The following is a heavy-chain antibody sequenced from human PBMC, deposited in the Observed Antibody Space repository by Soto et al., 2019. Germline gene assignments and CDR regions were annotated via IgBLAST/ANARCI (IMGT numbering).Heavy chain of an antibody. CDR1: GDTFNTYE. Sequence: VQLLQSGAGVKKPGSSVRVSCKTSGDTFNTYEINWVRQAPGQGLEWMGGLFPFIGSTNYAHKFQGRLTISADESTNTAYLDLSSLTSEDTAVYYCARGGYSSSFRFDYWGQGTLVTVSA. CDR2: LFPFIGST. D-gene: IGHD6-19*01. V-gene: IGHV1-69*01. CDR3: ARGGYSSSFRFDY. J-gene: IGHJ4*02.